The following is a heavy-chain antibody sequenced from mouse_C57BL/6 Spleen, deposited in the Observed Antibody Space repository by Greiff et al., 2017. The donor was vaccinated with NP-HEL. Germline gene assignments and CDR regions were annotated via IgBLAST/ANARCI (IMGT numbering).Heavy chain of an antibody. CDR2: IYPGDGDT. CDR1: GYAFSSYW. D-gene: IGHD1-1*01. Sequence: VQLKQSGAELVKPGASVKISCKASGYAFSSYWMNWVKQRPGKGLEWIGQIYPGDGDTNYNGKFKGKATLTADKSSSTAYMQLSSLTSEDSAVYFCARGDYYGSSHVGYWGQGTTLTVSS. V-gene: IGHV1-80*01. CDR3: ARGDYYGSSHVGY. J-gene: IGHJ2*01.